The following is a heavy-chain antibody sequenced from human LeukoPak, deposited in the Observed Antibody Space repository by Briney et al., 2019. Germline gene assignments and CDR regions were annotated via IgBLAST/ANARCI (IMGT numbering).Heavy chain of an antibody. J-gene: IGHJ4*02. CDR2: ITIRSSYT. V-gene: IGHV3-21*01. D-gene: IGHD2-15*01. CDR1: GFTFSSYS. CDR3: ARVPHDIVVVVAATPDY. Sequence: PGGALIPPCAASGFTFSSYSMNWVRQAPGGGREWGSSITIRSSYTYYADSVKGRFTISRDNAKNSLYLQMNSLRAEDTAVYYCARVPHDIVVVVAATPDYWGQGTRVTVSS.